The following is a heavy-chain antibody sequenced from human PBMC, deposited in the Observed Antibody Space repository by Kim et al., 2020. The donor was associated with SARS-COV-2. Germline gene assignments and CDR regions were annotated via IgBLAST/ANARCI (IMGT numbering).Heavy chain of an antibody. D-gene: IGHD3-9*01. CDR3: ARDRDWSWDY. Sequence: EEYYVSSVKGRFPISRDNARTSLYLQMNSLRVDDTAVYYCARDRDWSWDYWGQGTLVTVSS. CDR2: EE. J-gene: IGHJ4*02. V-gene: IGHV3-7*03.